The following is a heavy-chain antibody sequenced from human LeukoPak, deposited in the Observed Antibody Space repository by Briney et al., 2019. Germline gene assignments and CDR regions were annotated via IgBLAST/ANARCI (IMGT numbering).Heavy chain of an antibody. V-gene: IGHV7-4-1*02. CDR3: ARHGQRKLWFGELSLIDY. D-gene: IGHD3-10*01. CDR2: INPNTGNP. J-gene: IGHJ4*02. CDR1: GYTFITYA. Sequence: ASVKVSCKASGYTFITYAINWVRQAPGQGLEWMGWINPNTGNPTYAQGFTGRHVFSLDTSVSTAYLQISSLKAEDTAVYYCARHGQRKLWFGELSLIDYWGQGTLVTVSS.